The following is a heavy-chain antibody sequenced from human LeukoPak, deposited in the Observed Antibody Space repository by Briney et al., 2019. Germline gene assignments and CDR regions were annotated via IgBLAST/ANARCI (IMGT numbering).Heavy chain of an antibody. Sequence: GGSLSLSCAASGYTFSNYWMSWVRQAPGKGLEWVANIKEDGSEKYYVDSVKGRFTISRDNARNSLYLQMNSLRAEDTAVYYCASGRQLGYWGQGSLVTVSS. CDR3: ASGRQLGY. J-gene: IGHJ4*02. CDR2: IKEDGSEK. V-gene: IGHV3-7*01. CDR1: GYTFSNYW. D-gene: IGHD6-13*01.